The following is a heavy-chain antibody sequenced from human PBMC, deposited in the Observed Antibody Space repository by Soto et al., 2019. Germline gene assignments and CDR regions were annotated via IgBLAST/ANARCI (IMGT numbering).Heavy chain of an antibody. D-gene: IGHD3-10*01. V-gene: IGHV4-39*01. Sequence: QLQLQESGPGLVKPSETLSLTCTVSGGSISSSSYYWGWIRQPPGKGLEWIGSIYYSGSTYYNPSLKSRVTISVDTSKNQFSLKLSSVTAADTAVYYGARYCQGVIMDYFDYWGQGTLVTVSS. J-gene: IGHJ4*02. CDR3: ARYCQGVIMDYFDY. CDR1: GGSISSSSYY. CDR2: IYYSGST.